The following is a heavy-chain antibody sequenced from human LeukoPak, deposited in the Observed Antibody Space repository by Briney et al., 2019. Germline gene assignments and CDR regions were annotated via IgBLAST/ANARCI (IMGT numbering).Heavy chain of an antibody. CDR1: GYTFTNYG. Sequence: GASVKVSCKASGYTFTNYGISWVRPAPGQGLEWVGWISAYNGNTNYAQNLQDRVTMTTDTSTSAAYMELRSLISDDTAVYYCAREGPVAVAGLDYWGQGTLVTVSS. V-gene: IGHV1-18*01. CDR2: ISAYNGNT. CDR3: AREGPVAVAGLDY. J-gene: IGHJ4*02. D-gene: IGHD6-19*01.